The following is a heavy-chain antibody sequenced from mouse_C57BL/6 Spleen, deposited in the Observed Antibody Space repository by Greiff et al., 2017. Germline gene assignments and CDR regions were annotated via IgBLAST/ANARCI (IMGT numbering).Heavy chain of an antibody. V-gene: IGHV10-3*01. CDR1: GFTFNTYA. Sequence: EVKLVESGGGLVQPKGSLKLSCAASGFTFNTYAMHWVRQAPGKGLEWVARIRSKSSNYATYYADSVKDRFTISRDDSQSMLYLQMNNLKTEDTAMYCCVREDGYYWGTMRAMDYWGQGTSVTVSS. CDR2: IRSKSSNYAT. J-gene: IGHJ4*01. CDR3: VREDGYYWGTMRAMDY. D-gene: IGHD2-3*01.